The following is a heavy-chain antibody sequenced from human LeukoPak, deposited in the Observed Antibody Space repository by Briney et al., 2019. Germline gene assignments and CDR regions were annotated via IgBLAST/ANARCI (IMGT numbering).Heavy chain of an antibody. Sequence: GGSLRLSCAASGFTFSSYAMHWVRQAPGKGLEWGAVISYDGSNKYYADSVKGRFTISRDNSKNTLYLQMNSLRAEDTAVYYCARDSYYGSGAPFGYWGQGTLVTVSS. CDR2: ISYDGSNK. V-gene: IGHV3-30*04. D-gene: IGHD3-10*01. CDR3: ARDSYYGSGAPFGY. J-gene: IGHJ4*02. CDR1: GFTFSSYA.